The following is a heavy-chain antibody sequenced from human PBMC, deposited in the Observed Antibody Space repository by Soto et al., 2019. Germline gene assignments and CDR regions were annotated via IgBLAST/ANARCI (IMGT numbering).Heavy chain of an antibody. CDR2: IIPILGIP. CDR3: AIERSGTYYYPGY. CDR1: GGTFSSYT. J-gene: IGHJ4*02. V-gene: IGHV1-69*02. Sequence: QVQLVQSGAEVKKPGSSVKVSCKASGGTFSSYTISWVRQPPGQGLEWMGRIIPILGIPNYAKKFQGRVPITTDKSTSTAYMELSSLRSEHTAVYFCAIERSGTYYYPGYCGQGALVTLSS. D-gene: IGHD3-10*01.